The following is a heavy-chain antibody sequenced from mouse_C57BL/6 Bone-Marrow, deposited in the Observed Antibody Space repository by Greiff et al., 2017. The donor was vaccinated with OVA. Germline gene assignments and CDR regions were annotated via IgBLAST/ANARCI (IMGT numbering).Heavy chain of an antibody. J-gene: IGHJ2*01. CDR3: ANLRDHLQGYFDY. Sequence: EVKLLESGPGLVKPSQSLSLTCSVTGYSFTSGYFWYWLRPFPGNILEWVGYISYDGSNYYNPSLKNRISITRDTSKNQFFLKLNSETTEDTATYDCANLRDHLQGYFDYWGQGTTLTVSS. D-gene: IGHD1-1*01. CDR1: GYSFTSGYF. CDR2: ISYDGSN. V-gene: IGHV3-6*01.